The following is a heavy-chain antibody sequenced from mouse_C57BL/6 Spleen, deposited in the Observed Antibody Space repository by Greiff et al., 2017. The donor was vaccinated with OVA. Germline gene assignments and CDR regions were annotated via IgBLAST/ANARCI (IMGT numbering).Heavy chain of an antibody. D-gene: IGHD1-1*01. Sequence: EVKVVESGGGLVQPGESLKLSCESNEYEFPSHDMSWVRKTPEKRLELVAAINSDGGSTYYPDTMERRFIISRDNTKQTLYLQMSSLRSEDTALYYCARHEGGTTTFAYWGQGTLVTVSA. CDR3: ARHEGGTTTFAY. V-gene: IGHV5-2*01. CDR2: INSDGGST. J-gene: IGHJ3*01. CDR1: EYEFPSHD.